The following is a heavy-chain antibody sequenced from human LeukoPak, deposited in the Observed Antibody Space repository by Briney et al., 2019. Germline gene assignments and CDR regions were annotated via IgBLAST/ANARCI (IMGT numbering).Heavy chain of an antibody. V-gene: IGHV1-2*02. CDR3: ARGGHGSDTAMVTPCYYGMDV. Sequence: ASVKVSCKASGYTFTGYYMHWVRQAPGQGLEWMGWINPNSGGTNYAQKFQGRVTMTRDTSISTAYMELSRLRSDDTAVYYCARGGHGSDTAMVTPCYYGMDVWGQGTTVTVSS. CDR1: GYTFTGYY. CDR2: INPNSGGT. J-gene: IGHJ6*02. D-gene: IGHD5-18*01.